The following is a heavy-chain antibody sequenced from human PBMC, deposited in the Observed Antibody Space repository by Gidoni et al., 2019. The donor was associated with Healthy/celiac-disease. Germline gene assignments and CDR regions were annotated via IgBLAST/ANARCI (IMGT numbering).Heavy chain of an antibody. V-gene: IGHV1-24*01. CDR2: FDPEDGET. CDR1: GYTRNESS. J-gene: IGHJ3*02. CDR3: ATVGEYCSSTSCYAFDI. Sequence: QVQLVQSGAEVKKPGASVKVSCKGSGYTRNESSMHWVPQAPGKGLEWMGGFDPEDGETIYAQKFQGRVTMTEDTSTDTAYMELSSLRSEDTAVYYCATVGEYCSSTSCYAFDIWGQGTMVTVSS. D-gene: IGHD2-2*01.